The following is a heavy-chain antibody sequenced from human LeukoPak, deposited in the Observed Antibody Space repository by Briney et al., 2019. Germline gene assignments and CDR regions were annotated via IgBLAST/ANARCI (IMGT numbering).Heavy chain of an antibody. Sequence: RPLETLSLTCTVSGGSISSYYWSWIRQPPGKGLEWIGYIYYSGSTNYNPSLKSRVTISVDTSKNQFSLKLSSVTAADTAVYYCARDTGYWYFDLWGRGTLVTVSS. D-gene: IGHD4-11*01. CDR1: GGSISSYY. V-gene: IGHV4-59*01. J-gene: IGHJ2*01. CDR2: IYYSGST. CDR3: ARDTGYWYFDL.